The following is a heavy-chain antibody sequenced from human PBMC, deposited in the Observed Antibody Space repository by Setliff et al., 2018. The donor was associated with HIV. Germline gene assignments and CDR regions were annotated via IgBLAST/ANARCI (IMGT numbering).Heavy chain of an antibody. J-gene: IGHJ4*02. CDR1: GFSFNDYW. V-gene: IGHV3-7*01. CDR2: INQDGSEK. Sequence: GSLRLSCAVSGFSFNDYWMSWVRQTPGKGLEWVANINQDGSEKHYVDSVTGRFAISRDNSRNLLHLQMNNLRVEDTAVYYCARDPLRATSLLTWWFPDYWGQGSLVTVSS. CDR3: ARDPLRATSLLTWWFPDY. D-gene: IGHD2-15*01.